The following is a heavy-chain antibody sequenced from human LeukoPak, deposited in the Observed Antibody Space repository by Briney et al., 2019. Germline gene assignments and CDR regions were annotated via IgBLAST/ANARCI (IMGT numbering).Heavy chain of an antibody. CDR2: ISGSGGST. CDR3: AKDCSSTSCYHY. V-gene: IGHV3-23*01. CDR1: GFTFSSYA. Sequence: GGSLRLSCAAPGFTFSSYAMSWVRQAPGKGLEWVSAISGSGGSTYYADSVKGRFTISRDNSKNTLYLQMNSLRAEDTAVYYCAKDCSSTSCYHYWGQGTLVTVSS. J-gene: IGHJ4*02. D-gene: IGHD2-2*01.